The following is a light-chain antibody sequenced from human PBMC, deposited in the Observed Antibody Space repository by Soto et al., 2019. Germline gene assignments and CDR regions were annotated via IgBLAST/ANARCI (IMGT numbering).Light chain of an antibody. J-gene: IGLJ1*01. CDR3: QTWGTGIHV. CDR2: LNSDGSH. V-gene: IGLV4-69*01. Sequence: QSVLTQSPSASASLGPSVTVTCTPSSGHSTYAIAWHQQQPEKRPRYLMKLNSDGSHNKGDGIPDRFSGSSSGAERYLTISSLQSEDEADYYGQTWGTGIHVFGTGTKVTVL. CDR1: SGHSTYA.